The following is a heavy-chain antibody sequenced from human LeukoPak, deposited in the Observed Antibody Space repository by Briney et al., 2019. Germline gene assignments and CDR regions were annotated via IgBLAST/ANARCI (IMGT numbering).Heavy chain of an antibody. CDR2: ISVYNGNT. D-gene: IGHD3-10*01. CDR3: ARVNYYDSGSTNWFDP. J-gene: IGHJ5*02. Sequence: ASVKVSCKASGYTFTTSGITWVRQAPGQGLEWVGWISVYNGNTNYAQNLQDRVTMTTDTSTNTAYMELRSLRSDDTAVYYCARVNYYDSGSTNWFDPWGQGTLVTVSS. V-gene: IGHV1-18*01. CDR1: GYTFTTSG.